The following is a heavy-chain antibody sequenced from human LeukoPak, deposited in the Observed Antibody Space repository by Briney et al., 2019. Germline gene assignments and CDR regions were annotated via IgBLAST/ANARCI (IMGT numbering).Heavy chain of an antibody. V-gene: IGHV3-48*01. CDR1: GFTFSSYS. CDR3: ARGAYLIRDTYGMDV. CDR2: ISSSSSTI. Sequence: PGGSLRLSCAASGFTFSSYSMNWVRQAPGKGLEWVSYISSSSSTIYYADSVKGRFTISGDNAKNSLYLQMNSLRAEDTAVYYCARGAYLIRDTYGMDVWGQGTTVTVSS. J-gene: IGHJ6*02. D-gene: IGHD2/OR15-2a*01.